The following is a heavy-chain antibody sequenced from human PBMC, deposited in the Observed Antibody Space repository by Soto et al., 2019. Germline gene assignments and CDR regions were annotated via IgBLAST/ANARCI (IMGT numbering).Heavy chain of an antibody. CDR3: ARTTIAVASIDD. V-gene: IGHV4-34*01. D-gene: IGHD6-19*01. CDR2: INHSGST. J-gene: IGHJ4*02. CDR1: GGSFSGYY. Sequence: SETLSLTCAVYGGSFSGYYWSWIRQPPGKGLEWIGEINHSGSTNYNPSLKSRVTISVDTSKNQFSLKLSSVTAADTAVYYWARTTIAVASIDDWGQGTRVTVSS.